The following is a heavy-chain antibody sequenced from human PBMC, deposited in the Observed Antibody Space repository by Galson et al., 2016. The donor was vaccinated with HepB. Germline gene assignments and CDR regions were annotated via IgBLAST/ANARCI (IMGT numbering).Heavy chain of an antibody. D-gene: IGHD6-13*01. CDR2: IHYSGST. CDR1: GGSISSGASY. CDR3: ARGQAAAGLFDS. Sequence: TLSLTCTVSGGSISSGASYWTWIRQLPGKGLEWIGYIHYSGSTYYNPSLESRLTISVDTSKDQFSLKLSSVTAADTAKYYCARGQAAAGLFDSWGQGPLVTVSS. V-gene: IGHV4-31*03. J-gene: IGHJ5*01.